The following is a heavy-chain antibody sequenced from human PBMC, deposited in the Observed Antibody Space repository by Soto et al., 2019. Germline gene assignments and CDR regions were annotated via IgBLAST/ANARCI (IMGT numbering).Heavy chain of an antibody. Sequence: GGSLRLSCAASGFTFDDYAMHWVRQAPGKGLEWVSGISWNSGSIGYADSVKGRFTISRDNAKNSLYLQMNSLRAEGTAWYYCAKAHWNDEYYYYMDVWGKGTTVTVSS. CDR1: GFTFDDYA. CDR2: ISWNSGSI. V-gene: IGHV3-9*01. J-gene: IGHJ6*03. D-gene: IGHD1-1*01. CDR3: AKAHWNDEYYYYMDV.